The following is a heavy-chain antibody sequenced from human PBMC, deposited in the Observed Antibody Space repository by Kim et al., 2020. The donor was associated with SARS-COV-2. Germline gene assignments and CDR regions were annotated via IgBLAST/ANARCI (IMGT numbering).Heavy chain of an antibody. D-gene: IGHD1-1*01. CDR2: IDPSDSYT. J-gene: IGHJ2*01. Sequence: GESLKISCKGSGYSFTSYWINWVRQMPGKGLEWMGRIDPSDSYTNYSPSFQGHVSISADNSITAAYLQWSSLKASDTAMYYCARGSNWYWYFDLWGPGTL. CDR1: GYSFTSYW. CDR3: ARGSNWYWYFDL. V-gene: IGHV5-10-1*01.